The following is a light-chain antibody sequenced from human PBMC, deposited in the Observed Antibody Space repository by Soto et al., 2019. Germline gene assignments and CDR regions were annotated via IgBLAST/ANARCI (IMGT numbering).Light chain of an antibody. CDR3: QQTYSTPFT. CDR1: QSVFHSSTNKNH. J-gene: IGKJ3*01. CDR2: AAT. V-gene: IGKV4-1*01. Sequence: DIVMTQSPDSLAVSLGERATINCKSSQSVFHSSTNKNHLAWYQLKPGKAPKLLIYAATTLQSGVPSRFSGSGSGTDFTLTISNLQPEDFATYYCQQTYSTPFTFGPGTKVDIK.